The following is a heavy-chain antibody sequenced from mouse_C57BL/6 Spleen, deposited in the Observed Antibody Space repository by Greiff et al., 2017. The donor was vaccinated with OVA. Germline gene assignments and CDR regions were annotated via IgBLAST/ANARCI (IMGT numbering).Heavy chain of an antibody. CDR3: ARDYGSSFAY. CDR1: GYTFTDYN. CDR2: INPNNGGT. D-gene: IGHD1-1*01. Sequence: VQLKESGPELVKPGASVTLPCTASGYTFTDYNMDWVKQSHGKSLVWIGDINPNNGGTIYNPTLKGKATLTVDKSSSTAYVELRSLTTEDTAVYYCARDYGSSFAYWGKGTLVTVSA. V-gene: IGHV1-18*01. J-gene: IGHJ3*01.